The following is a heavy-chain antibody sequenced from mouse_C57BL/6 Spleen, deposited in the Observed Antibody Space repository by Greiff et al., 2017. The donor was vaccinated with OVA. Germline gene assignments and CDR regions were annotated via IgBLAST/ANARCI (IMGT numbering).Heavy chain of an antibody. Sequence: EVQRVESGPGLVKPSQSLSLTCSVTGYSITSGYYWNWIRQFPGNKLEWMGYISYDGSNNYNPSLKNRISITRDTSKNQFFLKLNSVTTEDTATYYRARDGYQGLFAYWGQGTLVTVSA. CDR3: ARDGYQGLFAY. J-gene: IGHJ3*01. D-gene: IGHD2-2*01. CDR2: ISYDGSN. CDR1: GYSITSGYY. V-gene: IGHV3-6*01.